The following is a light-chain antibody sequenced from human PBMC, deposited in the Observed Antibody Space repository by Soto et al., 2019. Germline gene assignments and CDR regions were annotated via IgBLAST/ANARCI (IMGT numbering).Light chain of an antibody. Sequence: QSALTQPRSASVSPGRSVTIFCTGTSSDVGGYDYVSWFQQHPGKAPKLIIYEVTKRPSGVPDRFSASKSGNTASLTVSGLQAEDEADYYCSSFVAGNNYWVFGGGTKVTVL. CDR2: EVT. V-gene: IGLV2-8*01. CDR3: SSFVAGNNYWV. J-gene: IGLJ3*02. CDR1: SSDVGGYDY.